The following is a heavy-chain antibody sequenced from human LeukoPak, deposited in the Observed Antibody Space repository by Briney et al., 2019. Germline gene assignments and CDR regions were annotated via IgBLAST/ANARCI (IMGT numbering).Heavy chain of an antibody. CDR3: TAVSQQGSFDY. Sequence: PGGSLRLSCAASGITFSGAAMHWVRQTYGKGLEWVGRIRSKTNAYATVYAASVRGRFTISRDDSRNTAYLQMNSLKTEDTAMYFCTAVSQQGSFDYWGQGTLVTVSS. J-gene: IGHJ4*02. D-gene: IGHD6-13*01. V-gene: IGHV3-73*01. CDR2: IRSKTNAYAT. CDR1: GITFSGAA.